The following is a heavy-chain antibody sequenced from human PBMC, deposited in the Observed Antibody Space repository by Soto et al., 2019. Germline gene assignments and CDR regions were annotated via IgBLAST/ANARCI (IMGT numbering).Heavy chain of an antibody. CDR3: AKDYVWGRYRPPFQGYYGMDV. V-gene: IGHV3-30*18. Sequence: QVQLVESGGGVVQPGRSLRLSCAASGFTFSSYGMHWVRQAPGKGLEWVAVISYDGSNKYYADSVKGRFTISRDNSKNTMYLQMNSLRAEDTAVYYCAKDYVWGRYRPPFQGYYGMDVWGQGTTVTVSS. D-gene: IGHD3-16*02. J-gene: IGHJ6*02. CDR2: ISYDGSNK. CDR1: GFTFSSYG.